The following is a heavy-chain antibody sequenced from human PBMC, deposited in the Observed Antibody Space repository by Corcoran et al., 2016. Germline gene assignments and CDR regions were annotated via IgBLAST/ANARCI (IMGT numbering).Heavy chain of an antibody. J-gene: IGHJ6*02. CDR1: GGSISSSSYY. CDR3: ARLGYCSSTSCYTATGYYGMDV. D-gene: IGHD2-2*02. CDR2: IYYSGST. Sequence: QLQLQESGPGLVKPSETLSLTCTVSGGSISSSSYYWGWIRQPPGKGLEWIGSIYYSGSTYYNPSLKSRVTISVDTSKNQFSLKLSSVTAADTAVCYCARLGYCSSTSCYTATGYYGMDVWGQGTTVTVSS. V-gene: IGHV4-39*01.